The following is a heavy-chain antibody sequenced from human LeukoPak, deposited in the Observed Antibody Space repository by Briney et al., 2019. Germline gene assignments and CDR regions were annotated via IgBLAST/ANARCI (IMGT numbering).Heavy chain of an antibody. V-gene: IGHV4-59*01. CDR1: GGSISSYY. Sequence: SETLSLTCTVSGGSISSYYWSWIRQPPGKGLEWIGYIYYSGSTNYNPSLKSRVTISVDTSKNQFSLKLSSVTAADTAVYYCARGGLYDSSGYVSFDYWGQGTLVTVSS. D-gene: IGHD3-22*01. J-gene: IGHJ4*02. CDR2: IYYSGST. CDR3: ARGGLYDSSGYVSFDY.